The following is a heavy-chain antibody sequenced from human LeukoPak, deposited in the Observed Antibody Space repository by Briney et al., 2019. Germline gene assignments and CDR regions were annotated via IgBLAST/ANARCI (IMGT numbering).Heavy chain of an antibody. CDR3: GRGRTRNY. V-gene: IGHV3-7*03. Sequence: GGSLRLSCAASGFTFSQYWMSWVRQAPGKGLEWVANIRQDGHENYYADPVKGRFTISRDNAENSLFLQMNSLRAEDTAVYYCGRGRTRNYWGQGTLVTVSS. J-gene: IGHJ4*02. CDR1: GFTFSQYW. CDR2: IRQDGHEN.